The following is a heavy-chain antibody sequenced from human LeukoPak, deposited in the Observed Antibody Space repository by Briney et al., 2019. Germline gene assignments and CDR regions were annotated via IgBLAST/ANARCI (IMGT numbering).Heavy chain of an antibody. Sequence: PSETLSLTCAVYGESFSGYYWSWIRQLPGKGLEWMGDINHGGSANYNPSLKSRGTISIDTSKNQFSLKLNSVTAADTAIYYCARSRIAAPSPPAYWGQGALVTVSS. CDR2: INHGGSA. CDR3: ARSRIAAPSPPAY. CDR1: GESFSGYY. V-gene: IGHV4-34*01. D-gene: IGHD6-13*01. J-gene: IGHJ4*02.